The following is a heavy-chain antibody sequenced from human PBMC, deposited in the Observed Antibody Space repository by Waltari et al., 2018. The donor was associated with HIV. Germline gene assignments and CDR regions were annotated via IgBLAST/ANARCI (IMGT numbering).Heavy chain of an antibody. J-gene: IGHJ5*02. V-gene: IGHV4-34*01. CDR1: GGSFSGYY. Sequence: QVQLQQWGAGLLKPSETLSLTCAVYGGSFSGYYWSWIRQPPGTGLEWIGEINHSGSPTFNPSLKIRVTISVDTSKNQFSLKLSSVTAADTAVYYCARGTGYSSGWYGRRYNWFDPWGQGTLVTVSS. CDR2: INHSGSP. D-gene: IGHD6-19*01. CDR3: ARGTGYSSGWYGRRYNWFDP.